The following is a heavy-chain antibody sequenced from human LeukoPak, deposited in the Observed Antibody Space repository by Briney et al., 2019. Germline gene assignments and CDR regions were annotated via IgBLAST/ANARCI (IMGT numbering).Heavy chain of an antibody. V-gene: IGHV4-38-2*02. J-gene: IGHJ4*02. CDR1: GYSISSGYY. CDR2: IYHSGRT. Sequence: SETLSLTCTVSGYSISSGYYWGWIRQSPGKGLEWIGNIYHSGRTYYNPSLKSRVTISVDTSKNQFSLKLSSVTAADTAVYYCARLWFGEYRFDYWGQGTLVTVSS. CDR3: ARLWFGEYRFDY. D-gene: IGHD3-10*01.